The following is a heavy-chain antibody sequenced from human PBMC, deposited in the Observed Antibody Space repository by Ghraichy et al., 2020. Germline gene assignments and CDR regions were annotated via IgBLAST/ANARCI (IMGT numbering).Heavy chain of an antibody. Sequence: GGSLRLSCAASGFTFNTYYMTWVRQAPGKGLEWVANIKQDGGEKYYVDSVKGRFTISRDNAKDSIYLQMNSLRAEDTAVYYCGRGGYSDGSNPVDYWGQGTQVTVSS. CDR3: GRGGYSDGSNPVDY. CDR2: IKQDGGEK. D-gene: IGHD5-18*01. V-gene: IGHV3-7*04. CDR1: GFTFNTYY. J-gene: IGHJ4*02.